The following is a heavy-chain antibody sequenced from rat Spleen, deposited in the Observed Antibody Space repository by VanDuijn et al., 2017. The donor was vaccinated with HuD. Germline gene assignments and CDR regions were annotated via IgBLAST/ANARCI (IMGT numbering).Heavy chain of an antibody. J-gene: IGHJ3*01. CDR1: GFTFTNYG. D-gene: IGHD1-9*01. CDR2: TSYDGSST. Sequence: EVQLVESGGGLVQPGNSLKVSCVASGFTFTNYGMAWVRQAPTKGLEWVATTSYDGSSTYYRDSVKDRFTISRDNAKSTLYLQMDSLRSEDTATYYCARLGEYTYYGYNVNWFAYWGQGTLVTVSS. V-gene: IGHV5-29*01. CDR3: ARLGEYTYYGYNVNWFAY.